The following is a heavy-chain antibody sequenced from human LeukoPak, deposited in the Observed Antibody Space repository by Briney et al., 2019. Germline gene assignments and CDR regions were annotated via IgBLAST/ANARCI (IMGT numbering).Heavy chain of an antibody. Sequence: SETLSLTCTVSGGSISKYYWSWIRQTPGKGLEWIGYIHNSGSTKYNPSLKSPVSISVDTSKNQFSLKVNSVTAADTAVYYCAREYYYDSSGYFGPYNWFDPWGQGTLVTVSS. CDR3: AREYYYDSSGYFGPYNWFDP. J-gene: IGHJ5*02. D-gene: IGHD3-22*01. V-gene: IGHV4-59*01. CDR2: IHNSGST. CDR1: GGSISKYY.